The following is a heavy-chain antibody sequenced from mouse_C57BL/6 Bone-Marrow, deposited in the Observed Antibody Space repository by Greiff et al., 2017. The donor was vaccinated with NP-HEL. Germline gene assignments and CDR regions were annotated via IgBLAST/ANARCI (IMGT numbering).Heavy chain of an antibody. Sequence: ESGPGLVKPSQSLFLTCSITGFPITSGYYWIWIRQSPGKPLEWMGYITHSGETFYNPSLQSPISITRETSKNQFFLHLNSVTTEDTAMYYGAGDYDGYWYFDVWGTGTTVTVSS. J-gene: IGHJ1*03. CDR3: AGDYDGYWYFDV. CDR1: GFPITSGYY. V-gene: IGHV12-3*01. CDR2: ITHSGET. D-gene: IGHD2-3*01.